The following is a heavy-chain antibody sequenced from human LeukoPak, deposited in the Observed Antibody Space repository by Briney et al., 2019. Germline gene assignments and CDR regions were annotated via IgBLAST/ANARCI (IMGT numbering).Heavy chain of an antibody. J-gene: IGHJ3*02. CDR2: MYYSGST. D-gene: IGHD5-12*01. V-gene: IGHV4-39*01. CDR1: GGSISSSYY. Sequence: PSETLSLTCTVSGGSISSSYYWGWIRQPPGKGLEWIGSMYYSGSTYYNPSLKSRVTISVDTSKNQFSLKLSSVTAADTAVYYCARGYAFRGAFDIWGQGTMVTVSS. CDR3: ARGYAFRGAFDI.